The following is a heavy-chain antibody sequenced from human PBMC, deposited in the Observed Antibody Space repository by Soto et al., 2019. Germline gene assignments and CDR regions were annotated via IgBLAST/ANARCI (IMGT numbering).Heavy chain of an antibody. CDR1: GYSFTSYW. V-gene: IGHV5-51*01. D-gene: IGHD6-6*01. CDR2: IYPGDSDT. J-gene: IGHJ6*02. Sequence: LKISCKDSGYSFTSYWIGWVRQMPGKGLEWMGIIYPGDSDTRYSPSFQGQVTISADKSISTAYLQWSSLKASDTAMYYCARLGSIAARAYYYGMEVWGQGTTVTVSS. CDR3: ARLGSIAARAYYYGMEV.